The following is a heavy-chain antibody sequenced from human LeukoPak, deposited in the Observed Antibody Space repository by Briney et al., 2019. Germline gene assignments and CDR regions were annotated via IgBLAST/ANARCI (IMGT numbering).Heavy chain of an antibody. D-gene: IGHD2-2*01. V-gene: IGHV3-20*04. J-gene: IGHJ5*02. CDR1: GLSFGDYG. CDR2: INWNGGDT. CDR3: ATQPMVSSSP. Sequence: GGSLRLSCAASGLSFGDYGMSWVRQAPGKGLEWVSGINWNGGDTGYVDSVKGRFTISRDNAKNSLYLQMNSLRAEDTAVYYCATQPMVSSSPWGQGTLVTVSS.